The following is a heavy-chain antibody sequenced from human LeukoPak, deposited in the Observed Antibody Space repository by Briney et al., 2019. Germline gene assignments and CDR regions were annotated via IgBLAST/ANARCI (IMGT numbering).Heavy chain of an antibody. CDR3: ARGLGTTGTNYYYYYYMDV. J-gene: IGHJ6*03. Sequence: ASVKVSCKASGGTFSSYAISWVRQAPGQGLEWMGGIIPIFGTANYAQKFQGRVTITADKSTSTAYMELSSLRSEDTAVYYCARGLGTTGTNYYYYYYMDVWGKGTTVTVSS. CDR1: GGTFSSYA. D-gene: IGHD1-1*01. CDR2: IIPIFGTA. V-gene: IGHV1-69*06.